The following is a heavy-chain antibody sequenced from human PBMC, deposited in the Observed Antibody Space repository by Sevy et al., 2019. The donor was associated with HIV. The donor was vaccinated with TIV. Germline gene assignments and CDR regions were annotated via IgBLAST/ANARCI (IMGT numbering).Heavy chain of an antibody. Sequence: GGSLRLSCAASGFTFSSYAMSWVRQAPGKGLEWVSAISGSGGSTYYADSVKDRFTISRDNSKNTLYLQMNSLRAGDTAVYYCAKAIVVVTAVYYFDYWGQGTLVTVSS. V-gene: IGHV3-23*01. CDR3: AKAIVVVTAVYYFDY. J-gene: IGHJ4*02. CDR2: ISGSGGST. D-gene: IGHD2-21*02. CDR1: GFTFSSYA.